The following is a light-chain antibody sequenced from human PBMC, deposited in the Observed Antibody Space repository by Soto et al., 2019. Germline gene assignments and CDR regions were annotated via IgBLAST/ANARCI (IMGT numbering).Light chain of an antibody. CDR3: QQFGSSPT. V-gene: IGKV3-20*01. Sequence: EIVLTQSPGTLSLSPGERAALSCRASQSVSSHLAWYQQKPGQAPRLLIYGASSRAAGIPDRFSGSGSGTDFTLTISRLEPEDFAVYYCQQFGSSPTFGGGTKVEIK. CDR2: GAS. J-gene: IGKJ4*01. CDR1: QSVSSH.